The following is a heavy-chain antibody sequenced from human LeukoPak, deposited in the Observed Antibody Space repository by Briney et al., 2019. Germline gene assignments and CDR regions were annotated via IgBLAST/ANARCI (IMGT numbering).Heavy chain of an antibody. CDR2: IYYSGST. J-gene: IGHJ4*02. V-gene: IGHV4-39*01. D-gene: IGHD3-10*01. Sequence: PSETLSLTCTVSGGSISSSSYYWGWIRQPPGKGLEWIVGIYYSGSTYYNPSLKSRVIISVDTSKNQFSLKLSSVTAADTAVYYCARRNSYYGSGSYAIDYWGQGTLVTVSS. CDR3: ARRNSYYGSGSYAIDY. CDR1: GGSISSSSYY.